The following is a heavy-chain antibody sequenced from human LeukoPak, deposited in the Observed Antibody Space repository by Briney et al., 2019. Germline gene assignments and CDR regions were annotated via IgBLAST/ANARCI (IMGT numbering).Heavy chain of an antibody. J-gene: IGHJ6*03. V-gene: IGHV4-39*01. CDR2: IYFGGST. D-gene: IGHD2-2*01. CDR1: GGSIISSSYF. Sequence: PSETLSLTCTVSGGSIISSSYFWGWIRQPPGKGLEWIGIIYFGGSTYYSPSLKSRVTVSVDTSNNQFSLRLSSVTAADTAVYYCARLYCSSSNCYYYHYYYIDVWGKGTTVTVSS. CDR3: ARLYCSSSNCYYYHYYYIDV.